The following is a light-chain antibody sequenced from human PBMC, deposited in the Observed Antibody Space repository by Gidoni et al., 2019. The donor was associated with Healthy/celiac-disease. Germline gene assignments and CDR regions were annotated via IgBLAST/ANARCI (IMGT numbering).Light chain of an antibody. V-gene: IGLV3-1*01. CDR2: QDS. CDR3: QAWDSSTVV. Sequence: SYYLTPPSSVSVSPGQTASITCSGDKLGDKYACWYQQKPGQSHVLVIYQDSKRPSGIPERFSGSNSGNTATLTISGTQAMDEADYYCQAWDSSTVVFGGGTKLTVL. J-gene: IGLJ2*01. CDR1: KLGDKY.